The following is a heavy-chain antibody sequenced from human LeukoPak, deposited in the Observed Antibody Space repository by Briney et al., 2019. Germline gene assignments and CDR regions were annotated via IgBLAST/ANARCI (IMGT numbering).Heavy chain of an antibody. CDR3: AREMGVVTAHGIDV. Sequence: SETLSLTCIVSGGSISSISSNTYQRGWIRQPPGQGLEWIGSIYYIGSTYYNPSLKSRVTISVDTSKNQFSLKLSSVTAADTALYYCAREMGVVTAHGIDVWGQGTTVTVSS. V-gene: IGHV4-39*02. CDR2: IYYIGST. CDR1: GGSISSISSNTYQ. J-gene: IGHJ6*02. D-gene: IGHD4-23*01.